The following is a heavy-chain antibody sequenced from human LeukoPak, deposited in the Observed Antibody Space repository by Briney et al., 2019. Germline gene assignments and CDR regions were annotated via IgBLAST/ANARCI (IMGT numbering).Heavy chain of an antibody. CDR2: TAYEGGEK. J-gene: IGHJ4*02. Sequence: GGSLRLSCAASGSTFSGHLLHWVRQAPGKGLEWVAGTAYEGGEKYYADSVSGRFAISRDNSDNTVYLQMNGLRLEDAAVYFCAREGDRHLTFDYWGRGTLVTISS. D-gene: IGHD3-16*01. CDR1: GSTFSGHL. CDR3: AREGDRHLTFDY. V-gene: IGHV3-30*01.